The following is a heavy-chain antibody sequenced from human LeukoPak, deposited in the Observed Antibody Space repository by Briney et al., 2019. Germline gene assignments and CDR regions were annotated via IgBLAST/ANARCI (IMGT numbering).Heavy chain of an antibody. Sequence: PGGSLRLSCAASEFTFITYTMHWVRQAPGKGLEHVSAISSNGGITYYANSVKGRFTISRDNSKNTLYLQMGSLRAEDMAVYYCARLTSTIPDAFDIWGQGTMVTVSS. CDR3: ARLTSTIPDAFDI. J-gene: IGHJ3*02. CDR1: EFTFITYT. V-gene: IGHV3-64*01. D-gene: IGHD3-3*01. CDR2: ISSNGGIT.